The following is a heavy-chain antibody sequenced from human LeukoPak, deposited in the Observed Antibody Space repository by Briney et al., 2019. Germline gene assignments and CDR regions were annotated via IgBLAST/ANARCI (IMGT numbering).Heavy chain of an antibody. D-gene: IGHD6-6*01. CDR1: GGSFSGYY. V-gene: IGHV4-34*01. Sequence: SETLSLTCAVYGGSFSGYYWSWLRQPPGKGLEWIGEINHSGSTNYNPSLKSRVTISVDTSKNQFSLKLSSVTAADTAVYYCARGKGWGLAARLQYYFDYWGQGTLVTVSS. J-gene: IGHJ4*02. CDR2: INHSGST. CDR3: ARGKGWGLAARLQYYFDY.